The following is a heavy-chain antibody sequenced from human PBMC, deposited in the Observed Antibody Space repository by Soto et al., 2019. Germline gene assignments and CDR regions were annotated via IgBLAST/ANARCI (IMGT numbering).Heavy chain of an antibody. CDR3: ARGPTNYYDSSGRNNYYYGMDV. J-gene: IGHJ6*02. CDR2: IYHSGST. D-gene: IGHD3-22*01. V-gene: IGHV4-30-2*01. Sequence: SETLSLTCAVSGGSISSGGYSWSWIRQPPGKGLEWIGYIYHSGSTYYNPSLKSRVTISVDRSKNQFSLKLSSVTAADTAVYYCARGPTNYYDSSGRNNYYYGMDVWGQGTTVTVSS. CDR1: GGSISSGGYS.